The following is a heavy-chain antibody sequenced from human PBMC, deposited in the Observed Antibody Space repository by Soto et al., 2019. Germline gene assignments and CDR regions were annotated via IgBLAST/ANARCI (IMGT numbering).Heavy chain of an antibody. J-gene: IGHJ5*02. CDR1: GFTFSSYA. CDR2: ISGSGGNT. Sequence: EVQLLESGGGLVQPGGSLRLSCAASGFTFSSYAMSWVRQAPGKGLAWVSAISGSGGNTYYADPVKGRFTISRDNSKNAVYLHKDSLRAEDTAVYYCAKRFVGSGSHVCDAWGQGTLVTVSS. V-gene: IGHV3-23*01. D-gene: IGHD3-10*01. CDR3: AKRFVGSGSHVCDA.